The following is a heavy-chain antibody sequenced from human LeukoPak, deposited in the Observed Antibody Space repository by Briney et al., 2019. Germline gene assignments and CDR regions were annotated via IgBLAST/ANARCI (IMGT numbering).Heavy chain of an antibody. CDR3: ARAVEDDYGDYWFDP. CDR2: IYYSGST. CDR1: GGSISSYY. Sequence: SETLSLTCTVSGGSISSYYWSWIRQPPGKGLEWIGYIYYSGSTNYNPSLKSRVTISVDTSKNQFSLKLSSVTAADTAVYYCARAVEDDYGDYWFDPWGQGTLVTVSS. J-gene: IGHJ5*02. V-gene: IGHV4-59*01. D-gene: IGHD4-17*01.